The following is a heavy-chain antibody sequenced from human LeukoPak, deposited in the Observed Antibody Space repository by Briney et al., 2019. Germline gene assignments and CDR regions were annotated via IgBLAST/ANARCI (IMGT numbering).Heavy chain of an antibody. V-gene: IGHV3-23*01. CDR1: GFTFSSYW. D-gene: IGHD6-13*01. CDR3: AAASIPAAGRVYFQH. J-gene: IGHJ1*01. Sequence: GSLRLSCAASGFTFSSYWMSWVRQAPGKGLEWVSAISGSGGSTYYADSVKGRFTISRDNFKNTVYLQMNSLRAEDTAVYYCAAASIPAAGRVYFQHWGQGTLVTVSS. CDR2: ISGSGGST.